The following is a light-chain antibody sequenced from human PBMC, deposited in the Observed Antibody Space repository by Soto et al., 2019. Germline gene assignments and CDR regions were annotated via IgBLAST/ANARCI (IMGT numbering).Light chain of an antibody. J-gene: IGKJ4*01. V-gene: IGKV3-15*01. CDR1: QSVGTY. CDR3: QQYSVWPLVT. Sequence: EIVMTQSPATLSVSPGERATLSCRASQSVGTYLAWYQQKPGQTPRLPIFGASTRATGIPARFSGSGSGSEFTLTISSLQSEDFAVYSCQQYSVWPLVTFGGGTKVEIK. CDR2: GAS.